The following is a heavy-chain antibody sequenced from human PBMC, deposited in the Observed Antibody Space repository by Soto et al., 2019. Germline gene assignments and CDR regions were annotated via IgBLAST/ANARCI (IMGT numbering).Heavy chain of an antibody. CDR3: ARQHSGWTFFDY. V-gene: IGHV4-59*08. Sequence: SETLSLTCTVSGGSISSYYWSWIRQPPGKGLEWIGYIYYSGSTNYNPSLKSRLIISVDTSKNQFSLRLSSVTAADTAVYYCARQHSGWTFFDYWGQGTLVTVSS. D-gene: IGHD6-19*01. CDR2: IYYSGST. J-gene: IGHJ4*02. CDR1: GGSISSYY.